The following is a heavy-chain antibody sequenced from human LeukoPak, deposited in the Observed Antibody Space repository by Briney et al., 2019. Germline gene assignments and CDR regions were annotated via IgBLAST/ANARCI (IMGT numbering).Heavy chain of an antibody. V-gene: IGHV4-4*09. J-gene: IGHJ4*02. D-gene: IGHD6-19*01. CDR3: ARTPARSGWAYYFDY. Sequence: SETLSLTCAVSGDSIRSDRWNWIRQIPGKGLEWIGYIYHTATTDYNHSFRTRVTMSLDTSNNQFSLRLTSVTAADTAVYYCARTPARSGWAYYFDYWGQGALVTVSS. CDR1: GDSIRSDR. CDR2: IYHTATT.